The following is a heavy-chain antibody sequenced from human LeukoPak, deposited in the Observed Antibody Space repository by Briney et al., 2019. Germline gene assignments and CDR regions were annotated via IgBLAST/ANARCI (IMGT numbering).Heavy chain of an antibody. CDR1: SGSISSSSYY. CDR3: ARTRTGYSSGWYLVDYYYGMDV. Sequence: SETLSLTCTVSSGSISSSSYYWGWIRQPPGKGLEWIGSIYYSGSTYYNPSLKSRVTISVDTSKNQFSLKLSSVTAADTAVYYCARTRTGYSSGWYLVDYYYGMDVWGQGTTVTVSS. V-gene: IGHV4-39*01. D-gene: IGHD6-19*01. J-gene: IGHJ6*02. CDR2: IYYSGST.